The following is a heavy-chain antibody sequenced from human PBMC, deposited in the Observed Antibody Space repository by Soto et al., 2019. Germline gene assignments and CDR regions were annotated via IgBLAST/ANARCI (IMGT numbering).Heavy chain of an antibody. D-gene: IGHD1-26*01. J-gene: IGHJ6*02. V-gene: IGHV1-3*01. CDR1: GYRFTTFA. Sequence: QVLLAQSGTEVREPGASVKISCPTSGYRFTTFAIQWVRRAAGQRLEWMGWINPANGNTKYAQKFQGRVKIAADTSASTVFMELRILRPEDTAVYFCARDREINDDYSLYGLDVWGQGTAISVS. CDR3: ARDREINDDYSLYGLDV. CDR2: INPANGNT.